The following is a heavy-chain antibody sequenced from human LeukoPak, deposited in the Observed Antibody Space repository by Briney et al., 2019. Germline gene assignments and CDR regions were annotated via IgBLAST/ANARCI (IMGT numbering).Heavy chain of an antibody. CDR2: INHSGST. CDR3: ARDRRGLD. J-gene: IGHJ4*02. Sequence: SETLSLTCAVYGGSFSGYYWNWIRQPPGKGLEWIGEINHSGSTNYNPSLKSRVTISVDTSKNQFSLKLSSVTAADTAVYYCARDRRGLDWGQGSLVTVSS. CDR1: GGSFSGYY. D-gene: IGHD3/OR15-3a*01. V-gene: IGHV4-34*01.